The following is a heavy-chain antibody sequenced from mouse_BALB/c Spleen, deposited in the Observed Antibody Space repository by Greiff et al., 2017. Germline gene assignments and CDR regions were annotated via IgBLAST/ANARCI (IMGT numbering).Heavy chain of an antibody. CDR2: ISSGGSYT. Sequence: EVKLVESGGGLVKPGGSLKLSCAASGFTFSSYAMSWVRQSPEKRLEWVAEISSGGSYTYYPDTVTGRFTISRDNAKNTLYLEMSSLRSEDTAMYYCARASYYGSSIFAYWGGGTLVTVSA. D-gene: IGHD1-1*01. J-gene: IGHJ3*01. CDR3: ARASYYGSSIFAY. CDR1: GFTFSSYA. V-gene: IGHV5-9-4*01.